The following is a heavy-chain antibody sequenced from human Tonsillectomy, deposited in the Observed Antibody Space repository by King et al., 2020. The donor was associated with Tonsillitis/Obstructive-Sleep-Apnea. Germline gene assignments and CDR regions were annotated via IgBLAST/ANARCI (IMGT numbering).Heavy chain of an antibody. J-gene: IGHJ6*02. CDR1: GFTFSSYG. CDR2: ISYDGSNK. D-gene: IGHD4-17*01. V-gene: IGHV3-30*18. CDR3: AKDQPVTTYNYYYGMDV. Sequence: QLVQSGGGVVKPGRSLRLSCAASGFTFSSYGMHWVRQAPGKGLEWVAVISYDGSNKYYADSVKGRFTISRDNSKNTLYLQMNSLRAEDTAVYYCAKDQPVTTYNYYYGMDVWGQGTTVTVSS.